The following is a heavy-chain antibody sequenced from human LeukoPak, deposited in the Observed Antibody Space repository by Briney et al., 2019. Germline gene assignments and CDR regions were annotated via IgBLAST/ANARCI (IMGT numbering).Heavy chain of an antibody. CDR2: ISWNSGSI. V-gene: IGHV3-9*01. CDR1: GFTFDDYA. J-gene: IGHJ3*02. CDR3: AKTHCGGDCYDAFDI. Sequence: PGRSLRLSCAASGFTFDDYAMHWVRQAPGKGLEWVSGISWNSGSIGYADSVKGRFTISRDNAKNSLYLQMNSLRAEDTALYYCAKTHCGGDCYDAFDIWGQATIVTVSS. D-gene: IGHD2-21*02.